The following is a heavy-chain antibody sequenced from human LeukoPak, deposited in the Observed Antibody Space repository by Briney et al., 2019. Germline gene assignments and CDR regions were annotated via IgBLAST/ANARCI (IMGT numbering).Heavy chain of an antibody. V-gene: IGHV3-15*01. CDR1: GFTFNKAW. J-gene: IGHJ4*02. D-gene: IGHD3-10*01. CDR2: IKNKGDGGTT. CDR3: TTSGTPFEY. Sequence: GGSLRLSCAPSGFTFNKAWMSWVRLAPGKGLEWVGRIKNKGDGGTTDYAAPVKGRFTVSRDDSKSTLYLQMNSLKTEDTAVYYCTTSGTPFEYWGQGTLVTVSS.